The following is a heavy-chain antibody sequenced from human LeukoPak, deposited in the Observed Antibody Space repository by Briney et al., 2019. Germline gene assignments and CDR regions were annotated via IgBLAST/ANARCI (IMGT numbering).Heavy chain of an antibody. J-gene: IGHJ6*03. CDR2: ISSSSSYI. CDR3: ARAREGNGDQNYYYYMDV. CDR1: GFTFSSYS. V-gene: IGHV3-21*01. D-gene: IGHD4-17*01. Sequence: GGSLRLSCAASGFTFSSYSMSWVRQAPGKGLEWVSSISSSSSYIYYADLVRGRFTISRDNAKNSLYLQMNSLRAEDTAVYYCARAREGNGDQNYYYYMDVWGKGTTVTVSS.